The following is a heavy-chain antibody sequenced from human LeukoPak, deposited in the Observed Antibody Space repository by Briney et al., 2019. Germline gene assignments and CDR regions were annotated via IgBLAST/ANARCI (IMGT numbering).Heavy chain of an antibody. D-gene: IGHD2-15*01. CDR3: EALGYCSGGSCYTRARDAFDI. V-gene: IGHV1-2*02. CDR1: GYTFTGYY. J-gene: IGHJ3*02. CDR2: INPNSGGT. Sequence: ASVKVSCKASGYTFTGYYMHWVRQAPGQGLEWMGWINPNSGGTNYAQKFQGRVTMTRDTSISTAYMELSRLRSDDTAVYYCEALGYCSGGSCYTRARDAFDIWGQGTMVTVSS.